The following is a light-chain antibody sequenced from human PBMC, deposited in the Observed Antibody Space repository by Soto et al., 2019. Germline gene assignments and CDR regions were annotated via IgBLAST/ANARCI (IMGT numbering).Light chain of an antibody. CDR1: QTISAW. CDR3: QHYNAFSWA. Sequence: DIQMTQSPSTLSASVGDRVTITCRASQTISAWLAWYQQKPGKAPNLLIYDASTLKSGVPSRFSGSGSGTEFTLTISRLQPDDFATYYCQHYNAFSWAFGQGTKV. V-gene: IGKV1-5*01. J-gene: IGKJ1*01. CDR2: DAS.